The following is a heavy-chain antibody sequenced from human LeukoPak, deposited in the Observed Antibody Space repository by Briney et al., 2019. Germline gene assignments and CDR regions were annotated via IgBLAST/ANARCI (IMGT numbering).Heavy chain of an antibody. CDR3: ARPVLMRELRFDP. D-gene: IGHD1-7*01. CDR2: INNDGSST. V-gene: IGHV3-74*01. CDR1: GFTFSNYW. J-gene: IGHJ5*02. Sequence: GGSLRLSCAASGFTFSNYWMHWVRRAPGKGLVWVSCINNDGSSTDYADSVKGRFTISRDNAKNTLYLQMNSLRAEDTAVYYCARPVLMRELRFDPWGQGTLVTVSS.